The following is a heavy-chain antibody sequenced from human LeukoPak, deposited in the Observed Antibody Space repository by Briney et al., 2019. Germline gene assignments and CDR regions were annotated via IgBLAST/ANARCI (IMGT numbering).Heavy chain of an antibody. J-gene: IGHJ4*02. CDR1: GFTFSGYA. CDR3: ATTHGFWSGYSPG. CDR2: ISGSGGST. Sequence: GGSLRLSCAASGFTFSGYAMSWVRQAPGKGLEWVSAISGSGGSTYYADSVKGRFTISRDNSKNTLYLQMNSLRAEDTAVYYCATTHGFWSGYSPGWGQGTLVTVSS. D-gene: IGHD3-3*01. V-gene: IGHV3-23*01.